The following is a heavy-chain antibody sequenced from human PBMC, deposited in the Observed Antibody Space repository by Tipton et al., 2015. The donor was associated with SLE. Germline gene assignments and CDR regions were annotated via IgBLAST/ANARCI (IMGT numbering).Heavy chain of an antibody. CDR3: AKEGAYDTGAFDI. CDR2: IRYDGSNK. J-gene: IGHJ3*02. D-gene: IGHD3-16*01. CDR1: GFTVSSNY. Sequence: SLRLSCAASGFTVSSNYMSWVRQAPGKGLEWVAFIRYDGSNKYYADSVKGRFTISRDNSKNTLYLQMNSLRAEDTAVYYCAKEGAYDTGAFDIWGQGTMVTVSS. V-gene: IGHV3-30*02.